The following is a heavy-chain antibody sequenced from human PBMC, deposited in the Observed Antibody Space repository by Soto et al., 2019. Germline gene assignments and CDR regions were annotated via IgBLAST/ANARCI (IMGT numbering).Heavy chain of an antibody. V-gene: IGHV3-21*01. Sequence: EVQLVESGGGLVKPGGPLRLSCAASGFPFSSYSMNWVRQAQGKGLEWVSSISSSSSYIYYADSVKGRFTISRDNAKNSLYLQMNSLRAEDTAVYYCARGGYDSSGYTHLGQGTLVTVSS. D-gene: IGHD3-22*01. CDR1: GFPFSSYS. CDR3: ARGGYDSSGYTH. CDR2: ISSSSSYI. J-gene: IGHJ4*02.